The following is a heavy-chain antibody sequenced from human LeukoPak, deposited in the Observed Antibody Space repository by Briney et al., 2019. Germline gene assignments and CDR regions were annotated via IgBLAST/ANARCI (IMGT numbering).Heavy chain of an antibody. CDR1: GGSSSGYS. CDR2: INHSGST. Sequence: PSETLSLTCAVYGGSSSGYSWSWIRQPPGKGLEWIGEINHSGSTNYNPSLKSRVTMSMDTSKNQFSLKLSSVTAADTAVYYCARHDVTMIVVVTDAFDIWGQGTMVTVSS. J-gene: IGHJ3*02. V-gene: IGHV4-34*01. CDR3: ARHDVTMIVVVTDAFDI. D-gene: IGHD3-22*01.